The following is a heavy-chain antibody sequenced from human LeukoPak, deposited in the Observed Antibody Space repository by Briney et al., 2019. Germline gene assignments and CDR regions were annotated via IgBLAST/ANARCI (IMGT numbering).Heavy chain of an antibody. CDR2: ISAYNGNT. D-gene: IGHD3-9*01. CDR1: GNTFSTYG. V-gene: IGHV1-18*01. CDR3: ARRFLTYDMLTGPDY. J-gene: IGHJ4*02. Sequence: ASVKHSSKPSGNTFSTYGIIWVRQAPGQGLEWMGWISAYNGNTNYAQKLQGRVTMTTDTSTSTAYIELRSLRSDDTAVYYCARRFLTYDMLTGPDYWGQGTLVTVSS.